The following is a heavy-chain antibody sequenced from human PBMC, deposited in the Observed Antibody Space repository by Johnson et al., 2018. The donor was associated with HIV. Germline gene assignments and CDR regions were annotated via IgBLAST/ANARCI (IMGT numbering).Heavy chain of an antibody. CDR3: ASGWGIVVSDAFDI. Sequence: VQLVESGGGLVQPGGSLRLSCAASGFAFSSYAMTWVRQAPGKGLEWVSAISGSGGSTYYADSVKGRFTISRDNAKNSLYLQMNSLRAEDTAVYYCASGWGIVVSDAFDIWGQGTMVTVSS. V-gene: IGHV3-23*04. CDR2: ISGSGGST. J-gene: IGHJ3*02. D-gene: IGHD6-19*01. CDR1: GFAFSSYA.